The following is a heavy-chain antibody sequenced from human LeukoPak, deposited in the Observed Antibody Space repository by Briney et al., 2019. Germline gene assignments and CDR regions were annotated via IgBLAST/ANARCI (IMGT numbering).Heavy chain of an antibody. CDR3: AREDSGEYYYYGMDV. Sequence: ASVKVSCKASGYTFTGYYMHWVRQAPGQGLEWMGWINPNSGGTNYAQRFQGRVTMTRDTSISTAYMELSRLRAEDTAVYYCAREDSGEYYYYGMDVWGQGTTVTVSS. CDR1: GYTFTGYY. J-gene: IGHJ6*02. V-gene: IGHV1-2*02. D-gene: IGHD6-19*01. CDR2: INPNSGGT.